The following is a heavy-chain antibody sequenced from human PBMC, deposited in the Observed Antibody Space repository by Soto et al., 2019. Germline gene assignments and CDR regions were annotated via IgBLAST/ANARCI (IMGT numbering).Heavy chain of an antibody. Sequence: QVQLVESGGGVVQPGKSLRLSCTASGFVSLNYAFHWVRQAPGKGLEWVAVISFDGSDLFHADSVKGRFTISRDNSRDTLYLQMSSLRADDTAVYYCARVGNYGDSPYYNYGSDVWGQGTTVTVS. CDR1: GFVSLNYA. V-gene: IGHV3-30-3*01. D-gene: IGHD4-17*01. CDR3: ARVGNYGDSPYYNYGSDV. CDR2: ISFDGSDL. J-gene: IGHJ6*02.